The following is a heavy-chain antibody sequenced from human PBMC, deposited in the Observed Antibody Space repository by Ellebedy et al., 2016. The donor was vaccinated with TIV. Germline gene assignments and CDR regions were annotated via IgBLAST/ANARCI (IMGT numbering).Heavy chain of an antibody. J-gene: IGHJ6*02. CDR1: GFTFSSYA. D-gene: IGHD3-22*01. V-gene: IGHV3-30-3*01. Sequence: GESLKISXAASGFTFSSYAMHWVRQAPGKGLEWVAVISYDGSNKYYADSVKGRFTISRDNSKNTLYLQMNSLRAEDTAVYYCAKDLRSNYYDSSVARAHYYYYGMYVWGQGTTVTVSS. CDR2: ISYDGSNK. CDR3: AKDLRSNYYDSSVARAHYYYYGMYV.